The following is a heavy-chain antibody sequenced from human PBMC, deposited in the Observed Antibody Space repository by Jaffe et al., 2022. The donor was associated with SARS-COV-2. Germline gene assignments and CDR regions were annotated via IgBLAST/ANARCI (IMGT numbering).Heavy chain of an antibody. CDR1: GFTFSSYG. CDR3: AKEGTGATGWAAFDI. CDR2: VSNDGNNK. D-gene: IGHD1-1*01. V-gene: IGHV3-30*18. J-gene: IGHJ3*02. Sequence: QVQLVESGGGVVQPGTSLRLSCAASGFTFSSYGMHWVRQAPGKGLEWVAAVSNDGNNKYYADSVKGRFTISRDNSRKTMDLQMNSLRAEDTAIYYCAKEGTGATGWAAFDIWGQGTMVTVSS.